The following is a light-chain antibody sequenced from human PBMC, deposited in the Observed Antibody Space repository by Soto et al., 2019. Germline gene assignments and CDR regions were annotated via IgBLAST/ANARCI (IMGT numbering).Light chain of an antibody. CDR3: QQYNSYQLT. CDR1: QSISSW. J-gene: IGKJ1*01. Sequence: DIQMNHSPSTLSASVGDRVTITCRASQSISSWLAWYQQKPGTAPKLLIYKASSLESGVPSRFSGSGSGTEFTISISSRQHDDFATYYFQQYNSYQLTFGQGTKVEIK. V-gene: IGKV1-5*03. CDR2: KAS.